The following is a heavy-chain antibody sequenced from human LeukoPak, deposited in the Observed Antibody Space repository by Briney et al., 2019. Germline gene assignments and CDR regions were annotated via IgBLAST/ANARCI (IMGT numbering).Heavy chain of an antibody. V-gene: IGHV1-2*02. CDR2: INPNSGGT. D-gene: IGHD3-10*01. Sequence: ASVKVSCKASGYTFTGYYMHWVRQAPGQGLEWMGWINPNSGGTNYAQKFQGRVTMTRHTSISTAYMELSRLRSDDTAVYYCARGGYYGSGNDFRFDPWGQGTLVTVSS. CDR3: ARGGYYGSGNDFRFDP. J-gene: IGHJ5*02. CDR1: GYTFTGYY.